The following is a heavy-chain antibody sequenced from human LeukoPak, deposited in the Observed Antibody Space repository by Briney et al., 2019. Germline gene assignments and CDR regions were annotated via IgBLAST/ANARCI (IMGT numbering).Heavy chain of an antibody. Sequence: LSLTCTVSGGSISSDDYYWSWIRQAPGKGLEWVSAMSGSGGMTYYADSVKGRFSISRDNSKNTLHLQMNSLRAEDTAVYYCAKGAMPYYDGSGYNYFDYWGQGTPVTVSS. V-gene: IGHV3-23*01. CDR1: GGSISSDDYY. J-gene: IGHJ4*02. CDR2: MSGSGGMT. CDR3: AKGAMPYYDGSGYNYFDY. D-gene: IGHD3-22*01.